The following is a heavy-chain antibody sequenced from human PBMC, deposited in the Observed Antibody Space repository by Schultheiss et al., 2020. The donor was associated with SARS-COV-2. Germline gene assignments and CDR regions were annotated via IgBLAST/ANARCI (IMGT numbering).Heavy chain of an antibody. J-gene: IGHJ6*03. CDR2: ISYDGSNK. Sequence: GESLKISCAASGFTFSSYAMHWVRQAPGKGLEWVAVISYDGSNKYYADSVKGRFTISRDNSKNTLYLQMNSLRAEDTAVYYCARDIGDFWSGYQIYYYYYYMDVWGKGTTVTVS. CDR3: ARDIGDFWSGYQIYYYYYYMDV. V-gene: IGHV3-30*01. CDR1: GFTFSSYA. D-gene: IGHD3-3*01.